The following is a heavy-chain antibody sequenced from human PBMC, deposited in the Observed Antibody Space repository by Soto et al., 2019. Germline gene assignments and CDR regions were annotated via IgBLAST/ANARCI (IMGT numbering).Heavy chain of an antibody. CDR3: AKDGALDFEY. J-gene: IGHJ4*02. CDR2: ITGSGGTT. Sequence: GGSLRLSCAASGFTFSSYAMNWVRQAPGKGLEWVSTITGSGGTTYYADSVKGRFTISRDNSNNTLDLQMNSLRAEDTAVYYCAKDGALDFEYWGQGTLVTVSS. D-gene: IGHD1-26*01. V-gene: IGHV3-23*01. CDR1: GFTFSSYA.